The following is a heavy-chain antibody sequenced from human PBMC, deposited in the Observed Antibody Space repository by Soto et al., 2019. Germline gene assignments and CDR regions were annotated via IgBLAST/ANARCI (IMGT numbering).Heavy chain of an antibody. V-gene: IGHV3-33*01. J-gene: IGHJ4*02. Sequence: QVQLVESGGGVAQPGRSLRLSCAASGFTFSSYGMHWVRQAPGKGLEWVAVIWYDGSKTYYADSVKGRFTIFRDNSKNTVYLQMNSPSAEDTAVYYCARDVGVVVAELDYWGQGTLVTVSS. D-gene: IGHD6-19*01. CDR1: GFTFSSYG. CDR3: ARDVGVVVAELDY. CDR2: IWYDGSKT.